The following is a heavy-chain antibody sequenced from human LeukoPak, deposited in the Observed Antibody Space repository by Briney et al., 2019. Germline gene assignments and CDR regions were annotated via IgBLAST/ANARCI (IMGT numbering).Heavy chain of an antibody. V-gene: IGHV1-18*01. CDR2: ISSHNGNT. CDR1: GYTFTNYG. CDR3: VREGIAVAGPFGY. J-gene: IGHJ4*02. Sequence: ASVKVSCKASGYTFTNYGISWVRQAPGQGLEWMGWISSHNGNTNSAQKLQGRVTMTTDTSTSTAYMELRSLRSDDTAMYYCVREGIAVAGPFGYRGQGTLVTVSS. D-gene: IGHD6-19*01.